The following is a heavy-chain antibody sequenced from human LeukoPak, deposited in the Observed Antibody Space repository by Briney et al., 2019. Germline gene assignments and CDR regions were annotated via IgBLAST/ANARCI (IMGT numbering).Heavy chain of an antibody. V-gene: IGHV4-34*01. J-gene: IGHJ4*02. CDR2: INHSGST. CDR1: GGSFSGYY. Sequence: SETLSLTCAVYGGSFSGYYWSWIRQPPGKGLEWIGEINHSGSTNYNPSLKSRVTISVDTSKNQFSLKLSSATAADTAVYYCARRGAARAFDYWGQGTLVTVSS. D-gene: IGHD6-6*01. CDR3: ARRGAARAFDY.